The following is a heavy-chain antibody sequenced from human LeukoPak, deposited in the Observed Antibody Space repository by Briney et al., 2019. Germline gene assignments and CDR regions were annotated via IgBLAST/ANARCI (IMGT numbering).Heavy chain of an antibody. V-gene: IGHV1-2*02. J-gene: IGHJ4*02. Sequence: ASVKVSCKASGYIFTAYYMHWVRQAPGQGLEWMGWINPNSGGTSSAEKFQGRFTMTRDTSISAAYMELSRLTSDDTAVYYCARDLGYCSGGSCFFDNWGQESLVTVSS. D-gene: IGHD2-15*01. CDR1: GYIFTAYY. CDR2: INPNSGGT. CDR3: ARDLGYCSGGSCFFDN.